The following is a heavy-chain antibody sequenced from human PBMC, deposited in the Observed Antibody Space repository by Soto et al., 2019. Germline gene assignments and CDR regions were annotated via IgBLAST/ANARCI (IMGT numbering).Heavy chain of an antibody. D-gene: IGHD1-26*01. J-gene: IGHJ4*02. V-gene: IGHV4-39*01. CDR3: ARHGLSRDSGSYLMY. CDR1: GGSISSSSYY. CDR2: IYYSGST. Sequence: SETLSLTCTVSGGSISSSSYYWGWIRQPPGKGLEWIGSIYYSGSTYYNPSLKSRVTISVDTSKNQFSLKLSSVTAADTAVYYCARHGLSRDSGSYLMYWGQGTLVTVSS.